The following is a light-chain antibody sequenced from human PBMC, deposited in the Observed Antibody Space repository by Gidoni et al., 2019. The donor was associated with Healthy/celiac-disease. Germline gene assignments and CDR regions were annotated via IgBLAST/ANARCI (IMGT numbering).Light chain of an antibody. CDR3: QQYYSTPWT. Sequence: IVMTQSPDSLAVSLGERATINCKSSQSVLYSSNNKNYLAWYQQKPGQPPKLLIYLASTRESGVPDRFSGGGSGTDFTLTISSLRAEDVAVYYCQQYYSTPWTFGQGTKVEIK. V-gene: IGKV4-1*01. CDR2: LAS. J-gene: IGKJ1*01. CDR1: QSVLYSSNNKNY.